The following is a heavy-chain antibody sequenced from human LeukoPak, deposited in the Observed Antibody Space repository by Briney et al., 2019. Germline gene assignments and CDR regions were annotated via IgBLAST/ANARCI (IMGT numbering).Heavy chain of an antibody. D-gene: IGHD2-2*01. CDR1: GYTFTSYA. Sequence: ASVKVSCKASGYTFTSYAMHWVRQAPGQRLEWMGWINAGNGNTKYSQKFQGRVTITRDTSASTAYMELSSLRSEDTAVYYCARGVVVVPAAPYNWFDPWSQGTLVTVSS. V-gene: IGHV1-3*01. CDR2: INAGNGNT. CDR3: ARGVVVVPAAPYNWFDP. J-gene: IGHJ5*02.